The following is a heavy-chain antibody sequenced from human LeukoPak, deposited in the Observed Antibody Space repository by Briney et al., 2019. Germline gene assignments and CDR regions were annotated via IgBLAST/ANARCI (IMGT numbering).Heavy chain of an antibody. CDR2: IWNNGNNR. CDR3: ARERITLMGNDAFDI. V-gene: IGHV3-33*01. Sequence: PGRSLRLSCAASGFIFSDYGMHWVRQAPGKGLEWVAVIWNNGNNRYADSVRGRFTISRDNAKNTLYLQMNSLRAEDTAVYYCARERITLMGNDAFDIWGQGTMVTVSS. D-gene: IGHD3-10*01. J-gene: IGHJ3*02. CDR1: GFIFSDYG.